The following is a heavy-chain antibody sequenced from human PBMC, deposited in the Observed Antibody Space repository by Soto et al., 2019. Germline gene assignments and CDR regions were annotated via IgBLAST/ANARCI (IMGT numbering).Heavy chain of an antibody. CDR1: GFTFSDYY. CDR3: ARPRRATRKGWNDAFDI. D-gene: IGHD1-26*01. J-gene: IGHJ3*02. CDR2: ISSSGSTI. Sequence: QVQLVESGGGLVKPGGSLRLSCAASGFTFSDYYMSWIRPAPGKGLEWVSYISSSGSTIYYAGSVKGRFTISRDNAKNSLYLQMNSLRAEDPAVYYCARPRRATRKGWNDAFDIGGQGTMVTVSS. V-gene: IGHV3-11*01.